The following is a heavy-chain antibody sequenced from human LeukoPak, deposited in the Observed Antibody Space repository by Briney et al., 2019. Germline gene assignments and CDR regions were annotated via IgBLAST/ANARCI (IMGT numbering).Heavy chain of an antibody. Sequence: ASVTVSCKASGYSLTSFDINWVRQGSGQGLEWMGWMNPKRGNTGYAPRFQGRVTIPRDTSITTAFMELSSLRPDDTAIYYCARGGSSSSYYNNHGMDVWGQGTTITVSS. CDR2: MNPKRGNT. J-gene: IGHJ6*02. D-gene: IGHD6-13*01. CDR3: ARGGSSSSYYNNHGMDV. V-gene: IGHV1-8*01. CDR1: GYSLTSFD.